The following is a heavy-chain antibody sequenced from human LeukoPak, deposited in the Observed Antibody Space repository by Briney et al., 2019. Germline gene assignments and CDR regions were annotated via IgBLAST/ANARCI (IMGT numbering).Heavy chain of an antibody. D-gene: IGHD3-16*01. J-gene: IGHJ4*02. V-gene: IGHV3-30*18. CDR2: ISYDGSNK. Sequence: LSGGSRRLSRAASGFTFSSYGMHWVRQAPGKGLEWVAVISYDGSNKDYADSVEGRFTISRDNSKNTLYLQMNSLRVEDTAVYYCAKSLGDYFDYWGQGALVTVSS. CDR1: GFTFSSYG. CDR3: AKSLGDYFDY.